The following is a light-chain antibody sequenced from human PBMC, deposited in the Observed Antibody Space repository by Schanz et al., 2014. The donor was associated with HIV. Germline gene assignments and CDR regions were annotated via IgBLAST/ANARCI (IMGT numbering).Light chain of an antibody. Sequence: QSVLTQPPSVSGAPGQRVTISCAGSSSNIGAGYEIHWYQQLPGTAPKLLIYTSINRPSGVPDRFSGSKSGTSGSLAITGLQPEDEADYYCQSYDSSLSGSVFGGGTKLTVL. V-gene: IGLV1-40*01. CDR1: SSNIGAGYE. CDR2: TSI. J-gene: IGLJ3*02. CDR3: QSYDSSLSGSV.